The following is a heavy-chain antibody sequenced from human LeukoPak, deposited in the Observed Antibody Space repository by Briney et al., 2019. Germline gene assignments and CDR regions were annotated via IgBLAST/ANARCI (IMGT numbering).Heavy chain of an antibody. CDR2: INPNSGGT. V-gene: IGHV1-2*02. CDR3: ARPISGNYGGFDY. D-gene: IGHD1-26*01. J-gene: IGHJ4*02. CDR1: GYTFTGYY. Sequence: ASVKVSCKASGYTFTGYYMHWVRQAPGQGLEWMGWINPNSGGTKFAQKFQGRVTLTRDTSISTAYMELSRLRSDDTAVYYCARPISGNYGGFDYWGQGTLVTVSS.